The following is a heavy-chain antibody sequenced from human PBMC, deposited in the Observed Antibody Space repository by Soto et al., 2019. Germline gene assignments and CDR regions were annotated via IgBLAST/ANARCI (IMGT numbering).Heavy chain of an antibody. V-gene: IGHV3-33*01. J-gene: IGHJ4*02. D-gene: IGHD4-17*01. CDR1: GFTFSSYG. CDR3: ARDDYPVGCFDY. CDR2: IWYDGSNK. Sequence: QVQLVESGGGVVQPGRSLRLSCAASGFTFSSYGMHWVRQAPGKGLEWVAVIWYDGSNKYYADSVKGRFTISRDNSKNTLYLQMNSRRAEDTAVYYCARDDYPVGCFDYWGQGTLVTVSS.